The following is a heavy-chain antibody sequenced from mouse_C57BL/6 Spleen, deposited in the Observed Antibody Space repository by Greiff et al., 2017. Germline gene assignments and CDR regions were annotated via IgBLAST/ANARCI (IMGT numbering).Heavy chain of an antibody. D-gene: IGHD1-1*01. CDR3: ASHYYGSSYDWYFDV. Sequence: DVKLQESGPELVKPGDSVKISCKASGYSFTGYFMNWVMQSHGKSLEWIGRINPYNGDTFYNQKFKGKATLTVDKSSSTAHMELRSLTSEDSAVYYCASHYYGSSYDWYFDVWGTGTTVTVSS. CDR2: INPYNGDT. CDR1: GYSFTGYF. V-gene: IGHV1-20*01. J-gene: IGHJ1*03.